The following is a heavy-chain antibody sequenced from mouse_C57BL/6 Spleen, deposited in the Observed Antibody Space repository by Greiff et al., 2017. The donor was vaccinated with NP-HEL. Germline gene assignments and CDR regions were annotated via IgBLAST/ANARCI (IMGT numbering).Heavy chain of an antibody. V-gene: IGHV1-64*01. CDR2: IHPNSGST. CDR1: GYTFTTYW. J-gene: IGHJ2*01. CDR3: ARCPTIVTCFDY. D-gene: IGHD2-5*01. Sequence: QVQLQQPGAELVKPGASVKLSCKASGYTFTTYWMHWVKQRPGQGLEWIGMIHPNSGSTNYNEKFKSKATLTVDKSSSTAYMQLSSLTSEDSAVYYFARCPTIVTCFDYWGQGTTLTVSS.